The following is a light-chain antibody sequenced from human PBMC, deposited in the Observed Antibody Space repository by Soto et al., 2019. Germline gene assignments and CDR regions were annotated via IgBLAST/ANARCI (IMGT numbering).Light chain of an antibody. V-gene: IGLV1-44*01. Sequence: QSVLAQPPSASGTPGQRVTISCSGGSSNIGTNAVNWYQQLPGTAPKLLIYNNNQRPSGVPDRFSGSKSGTSASLAISGLQSEDEADYCCAAWDDSLNGYVFGTGTKATVL. CDR2: NNN. J-gene: IGLJ1*01. CDR3: AAWDDSLNGYV. CDR1: SSNIGTNA.